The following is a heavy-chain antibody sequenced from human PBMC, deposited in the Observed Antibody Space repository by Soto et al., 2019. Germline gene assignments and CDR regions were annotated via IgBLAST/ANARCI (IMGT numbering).Heavy chain of an antibody. CDR1: GFTFSSYG. CDR3: ARGYCSSTSCYYYFDY. D-gene: IGHD2-2*01. J-gene: IGHJ4*02. Sequence: GGSLRLSCAASGFTFSSYGMHWVRQGPGQGLEWVAVIWYDGSNKYYADSVKGRFTISRDNSKNTLYLQMNSLRAEDTAVYYCARGYCSSTSCYYYFDYWGQGTLVTVSS. CDR2: IWYDGSNK. V-gene: IGHV3-33*08.